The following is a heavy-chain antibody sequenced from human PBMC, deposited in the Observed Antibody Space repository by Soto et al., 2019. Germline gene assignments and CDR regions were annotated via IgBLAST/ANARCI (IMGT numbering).Heavy chain of an antibody. J-gene: IGHJ6*02. D-gene: IGHD5-18*01. Sequence: QAQLVQSGAEVKKPGASVKVSCKASGYTFYSHSISWVRQAPGQGLEWMGRISSDNCNTRYAQKFRGRVTMTTDTSTSTVYMELRNLRSDDTAVYYCARCIQQDYYYGMDVWGQGTTGTVSS. CDR2: ISSDNCNT. V-gene: IGHV1-18*01. CDR3: ARCIQQDYYYGMDV. CDR1: GYTFYSHS.